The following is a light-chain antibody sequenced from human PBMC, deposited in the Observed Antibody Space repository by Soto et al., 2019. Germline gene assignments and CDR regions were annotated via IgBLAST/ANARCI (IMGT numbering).Light chain of an antibody. CDR1: SSDVGSYNL. J-gene: IGLJ1*01. Sequence: QSVLTQPASVSGSPGQSITISCTGTSSDVGSYNLVSWYQQLPGKAPKLMIYEGSERPSGVSNRFSGSKSGNTASLTISGLQADDEADYYCCSYSGSYFYVFGTGTKVTVL. CDR3: CSYSGSYFYV. CDR2: EGS. V-gene: IGLV2-23*01.